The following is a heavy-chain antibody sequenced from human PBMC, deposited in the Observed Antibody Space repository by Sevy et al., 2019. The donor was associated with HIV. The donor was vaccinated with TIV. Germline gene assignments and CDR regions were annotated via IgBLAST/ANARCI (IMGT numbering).Heavy chain of an antibody. V-gene: IGHV3-21*01. J-gene: IGHJ6*02. Sequence: GGSLRLSCAASGFTFSSYSMNWVRQAPGKGLEWVSSISSSSSYIYYADSVKGRFTISRDNAKNSLYLQMNSLRAEDTAVYYCARGFRWTYYDFWSGYYSPFTVDVWGQGTTVTVPS. CDR1: GFTFSSYS. CDR2: ISSSSSYI. CDR3: ARGFRWTYYDFWSGYYSPFTVDV. D-gene: IGHD3-3*01.